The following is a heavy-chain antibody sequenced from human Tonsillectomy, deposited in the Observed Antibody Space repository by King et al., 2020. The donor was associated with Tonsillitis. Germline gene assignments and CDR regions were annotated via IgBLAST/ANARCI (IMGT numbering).Heavy chain of an antibody. D-gene: IGHD2-2*03. V-gene: IGHV1-46*03. J-gene: IGHJ4*02. CDR2: INPSGGGT. CDR3: VRDGYCSSNSCKFDY. Sequence: QLVQSGAEVKKPGASVKVSCKASGYTFTNYLMHWVRQAPRQGLEWMGIINPSGGGTKYAQKFQGRVTVTRDTSTSTVYMELSSLRSEDTAVYYCVRDGYCSSNSCKFDYWGQGTLVTVS. CDR1: GYTFTNYL.